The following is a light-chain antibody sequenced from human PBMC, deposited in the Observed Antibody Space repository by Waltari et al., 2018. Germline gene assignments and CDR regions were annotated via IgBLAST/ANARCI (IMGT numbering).Light chain of an antibody. Sequence: EIVMTQSPATLSVSPGERATLSCRASQSVTSNLAWYQQKPGQAPRLLIYRASTRATCFPARFSGSGSGTEFTLTISSLQPEDFAVYHCHQYNDWPRTFGQGTKVEIK. CDR2: RAS. CDR3: HQYNDWPRT. J-gene: IGKJ1*01. V-gene: IGKV3-15*01. CDR1: QSVTSN.